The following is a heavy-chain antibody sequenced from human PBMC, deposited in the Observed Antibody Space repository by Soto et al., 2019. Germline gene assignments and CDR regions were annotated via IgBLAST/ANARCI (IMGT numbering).Heavy chain of an antibody. CDR1: GFTFDDYA. V-gene: IGHV3-9*01. CDR2: ISWNSGSI. Sequence: EVQLVESGGGLVQPGRSLRLSCAASGFTFDDYAMHWVRQAPGKGLEWVSGISWNSGSIGYADSVKGRFTISRDNAKSSLYLQMNSLRAEDTALYYCAKARGPSSGWSQSYWYFDLWGRGTLVTVSS. J-gene: IGHJ2*01. D-gene: IGHD6-19*01. CDR3: AKARGPSSGWSQSYWYFDL.